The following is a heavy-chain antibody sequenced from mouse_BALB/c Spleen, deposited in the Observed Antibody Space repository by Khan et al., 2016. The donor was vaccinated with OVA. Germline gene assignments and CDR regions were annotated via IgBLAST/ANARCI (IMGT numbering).Heavy chain of an antibody. Sequence: EVQLQESGPGLVKPSQSLSLTCTVTGYSITSDYAWNWIRQLPGNQLEWMYYISYSGSTTYNPSLKSRISITRDTSKDQFFLQFTSVTSEDTATYYCASELGRYDALDYWGQGTSVTVSS. CDR3: ASELGRYDALDY. J-gene: IGHJ4*01. CDR2: ISYSGST. CDR1: GYSITSDYA. V-gene: IGHV3-2*02. D-gene: IGHD4-1*01.